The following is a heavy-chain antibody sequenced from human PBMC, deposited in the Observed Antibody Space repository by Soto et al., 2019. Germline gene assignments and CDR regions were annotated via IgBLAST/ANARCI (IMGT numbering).Heavy chain of an antibody. D-gene: IGHD3-3*01. CDR1: GFSFINYG. Sequence: EVQLLESGEGLVQPGGSLRLSCAASGFSFINYGMSWVRQAPGKGPEWVSFISGSGGSTYYADSVKGRFTISRDTSKKMLYLQMNSLRAEDTAVYFCSKDAYDFEAFDIWGQGTVVTVSS. J-gene: IGHJ3*02. V-gene: IGHV3-23*01. CDR3: SKDAYDFEAFDI. CDR2: ISGSGGST.